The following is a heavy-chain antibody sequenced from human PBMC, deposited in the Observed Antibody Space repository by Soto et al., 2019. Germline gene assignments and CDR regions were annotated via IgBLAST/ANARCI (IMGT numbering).Heavy chain of an antibody. V-gene: IGHV1-45*02. CDR2: ITPFSGDV. CDR1: GNTFTYRY. CDR3: ASGGAGSGPFTWELPDH. D-gene: IGHD1-26*01. J-gene: IGHJ4*02. Sequence: QMQLVQSGAEVKKTGSTVTVSCKALGNTFTYRYLHWVRQAPGQALEWMGWITPFSGDVHYAQKFQGRVTITRDRCINPAYMRMSSLRSEDTAMYYCASGGAGSGPFTWELPDHWGQGTLVTVSS.